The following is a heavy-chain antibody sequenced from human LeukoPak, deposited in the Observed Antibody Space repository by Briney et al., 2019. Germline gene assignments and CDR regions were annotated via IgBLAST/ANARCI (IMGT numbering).Heavy chain of an antibody. CDR2: VNHSGST. Sequence: PSETLSLTCAVFGGSFSDYYWTWIRQSPGQGLEWIGQVNHSGSTNYNPSLKSRVTISVDTSKNQFSLNLRSVTAADTAVYYCARGPMIVGDVLYCYCMDVWGQGTTVSVSS. V-gene: IGHV4-34*01. CDR3: ARGPMIVGDVLYCYCMDV. CDR1: GGSFSDYY. D-gene: IGHD3-22*01. J-gene: IGHJ6*02.